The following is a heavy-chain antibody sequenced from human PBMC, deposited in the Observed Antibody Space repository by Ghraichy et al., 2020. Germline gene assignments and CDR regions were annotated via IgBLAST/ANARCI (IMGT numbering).Heavy chain of an antibody. CDR3: ARDGGTDGEDAFDI. CDR2: SYYSGST. V-gene: IGHV4-31*03. Sequence: SETLSLTCTVSGGSISSGGYYWNWIRQHPGKGLEWIGYSYYSGSTYYNPSLKSRVTISVATSKNQFPLKLSSVTAADTAVYYCARDGGTDGEDAFDIWGQGTMVTVSS. CDR1: GGSISSGGYY. D-gene: IGHD3-10*01. J-gene: IGHJ3*02.